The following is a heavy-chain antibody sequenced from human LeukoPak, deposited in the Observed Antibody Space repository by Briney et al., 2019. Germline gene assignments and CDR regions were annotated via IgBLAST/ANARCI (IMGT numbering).Heavy chain of an antibody. CDR1: GYTFINYG. CDR2: INTSTSNT. J-gene: IGHJ6*03. Sequence: ASVKVSCKPSGYTFINYGISWVRQAPGQGPEWMGWINTSTSNTNYAQKLQGRVTMTTDTSTTIVYMDLRSLTSDDTAMYYCARVDSRHRRHNMNVWGKGTTVTVSS. D-gene: IGHD6-6*01. CDR3: ARVDSRHRRHNMNV. V-gene: IGHV1-18*01.